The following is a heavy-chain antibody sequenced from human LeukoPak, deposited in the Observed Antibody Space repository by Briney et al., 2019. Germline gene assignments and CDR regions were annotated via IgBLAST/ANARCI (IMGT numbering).Heavy chain of an antibody. CDR1: GGSFSGYY. CDR3: ARTDDYYYMDV. CDR2: INHSGST. J-gene: IGHJ6*03. V-gene: IGHV4-34*01. Sequence: SETLSLTCAVYGGSFSGYYWSWIRQPPGKRLEWIGEINHSGSTNYNPSLKSRVTISVDTSKNQFSLKLSSVTAADTAVYYCARTDDYYYMDVWGKGTTVTVSS. D-gene: IGHD3-3*01.